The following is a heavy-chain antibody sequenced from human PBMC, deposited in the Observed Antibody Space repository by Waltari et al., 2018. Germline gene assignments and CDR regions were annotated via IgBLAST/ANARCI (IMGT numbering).Heavy chain of an antibody. CDR2: IIPILGIA. CDR3: ASDGCSGGSCYT. CDR1: GGTFSSYA. J-gene: IGHJ4*02. D-gene: IGHD2-15*01. Sequence: QVQLVQSGAEVKKPGSSVKVSCKASGGTFSSYAISWVRQAPGQGLEWMGRIIPILGIANYAQKFQGRVTITADKSTSTAYMGLSSLRSEDTAVYYCASDGCSGGSCYTWGQGTLVTVSS. V-gene: IGHV1-69*04.